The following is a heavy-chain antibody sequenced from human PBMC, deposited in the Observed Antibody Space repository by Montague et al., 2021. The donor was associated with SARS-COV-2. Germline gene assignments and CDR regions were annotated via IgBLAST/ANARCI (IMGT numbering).Heavy chain of an antibody. V-gene: IGHV3-74*01. CDR1: GFIFSNYW. CDR2: INIDGSGT. CDR3: ASWISGVAGTDC. D-gene: IGHD6-19*01. J-gene: IGHJ4*02. Sequence: SLRLSCAASGFIFSNYWMHWVRQAPGKGLVWVSRINIDGSGTTYXDSVKGRFTISRDNAKNTLYLQMNSLRAEDTAVYYCASWISGVAGTDCWGQGTLVTVSS.